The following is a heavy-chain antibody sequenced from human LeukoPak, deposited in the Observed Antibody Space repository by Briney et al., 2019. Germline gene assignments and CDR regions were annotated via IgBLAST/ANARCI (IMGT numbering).Heavy chain of an antibody. D-gene: IGHD2-8*01. CDR3: AGSLGYCTSNVCYLKY. CDR1: GGSISSGSYY. Sequence: SETLSLTCTVSGGSISSGSYYWSWIRQPAGKGLEWIGRIYTSGSTNYNPSLKSRVTISVDTSKNQFSLKLSSVTAADTAVYYCAGSLGYCTSNVCYLKYWGQGTLVTVSS. V-gene: IGHV4-61*02. CDR2: IYTSGST. J-gene: IGHJ4*02.